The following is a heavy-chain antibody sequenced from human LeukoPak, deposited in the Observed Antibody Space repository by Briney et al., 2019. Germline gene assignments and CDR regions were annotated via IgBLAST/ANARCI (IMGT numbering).Heavy chain of an antibody. CDR2: IIPIFGTA. J-gene: IGHJ6*03. CDR1: GGTFSSYA. D-gene: IGHD3-10*01. V-gene: IGHV1-69*05. CDR3: ARERITMVRGGIYYMDV. Sequence: ASVKVSCKASGGTFSSYAISWVRQAPGQGLAWMGRIIPIFGTANYAQKFQGRVTITTDESTSTAYMELSSLRSEDTAVYYCARERITMVRGGIYYMDVWGKGTTVTVSS.